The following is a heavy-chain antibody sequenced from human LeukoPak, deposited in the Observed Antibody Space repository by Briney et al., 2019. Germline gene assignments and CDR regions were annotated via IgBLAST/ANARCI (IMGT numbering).Heavy chain of an antibody. CDR2: IYYSGST. J-gene: IGHJ5*02. CDR1: GGSISSGDYY. Sequence: PSETLSLTCTVSGGSISSGDYYWSWIRQPPGKGLEWIGYIYYSGSTYYNPSLKSRVTISVDTSKNQFSLKLSSVTAADTAVYYCARGFVVVPAASNWLDPWGQGTLVTVSS. CDR3: ARGFVVVPAASNWLDP. D-gene: IGHD2-2*01. V-gene: IGHV4-30-4*08.